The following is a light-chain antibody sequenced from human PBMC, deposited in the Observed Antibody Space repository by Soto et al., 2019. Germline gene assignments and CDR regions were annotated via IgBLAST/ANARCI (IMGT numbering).Light chain of an antibody. V-gene: IGLV2-8*01. CDR1: SSDVCGYNY. J-gene: IGLJ1*01. CDR2: EVS. Sequence: QSALTQPPSASGSPGQSVTISCTGTSSDVCGYNYVSWYQQHPGKSPKLMIYEVSKRPSGVPDRFSGSKSGNTASLTVSGPQAEDEADYYCSSYAGSNNLGVFGTGTKVTV. CDR3: SSYAGSNNLGV.